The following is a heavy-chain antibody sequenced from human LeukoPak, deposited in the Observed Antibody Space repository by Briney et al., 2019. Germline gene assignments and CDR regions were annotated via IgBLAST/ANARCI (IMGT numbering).Heavy chain of an antibody. V-gene: IGHV3-30*03. CDR1: GFTFSSYG. CDR2: ISYDGSNK. D-gene: IGHD6-13*01. J-gene: IGHJ6*02. Sequence: PGRSLRLSCGASGFTFSSYGMHGVRQAPGKGREGVAVISYDGSNKYYADSVKGRFTISRDNSKDTLYLKMNSLRAEDTAVSYCATLPFDRAARQDYYYGMDVWGQGTTVTVSS. CDR3: ATLPFDRAARQDYYYGMDV.